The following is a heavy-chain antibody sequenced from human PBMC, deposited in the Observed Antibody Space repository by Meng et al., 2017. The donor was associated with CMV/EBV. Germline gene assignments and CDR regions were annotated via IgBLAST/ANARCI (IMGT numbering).Heavy chain of an antibody. J-gene: IGHJ4*02. CDR1: GYTFTDFY. D-gene: IGHD4-23*01. V-gene: IGHV1-2*02. CDR3: ARGSGYGGNDLDY. CDR2: INPNGGGT. Sequence: ASVKVSCKASGYTFTDFYVHWVRQAPGQGLEWVGWINPNGGGTKYAQKFQGRVTMTTDTSTSTAYMELRSLRSDDTAVYYCARGSGYGGNDLDYWGQGTLVTVSS.